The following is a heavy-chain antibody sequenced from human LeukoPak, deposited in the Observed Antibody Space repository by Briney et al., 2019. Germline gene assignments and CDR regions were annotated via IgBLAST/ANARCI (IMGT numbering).Heavy chain of an antibody. Sequence: GRSLRLSCAASGFTFSSYGMHWVRQAPGKGLEWVAVISYDGSNKYYADSVKGRFTISRDNSKNTLYLQMNSLRAEDTAVYYCAKVSSGWSFYFDYWGQGTLVTVSS. CDR3: AKVSSGWSFYFDY. CDR1: GFTFSSYG. CDR2: ISYDGSNK. D-gene: IGHD6-19*01. J-gene: IGHJ4*02. V-gene: IGHV3-30*18.